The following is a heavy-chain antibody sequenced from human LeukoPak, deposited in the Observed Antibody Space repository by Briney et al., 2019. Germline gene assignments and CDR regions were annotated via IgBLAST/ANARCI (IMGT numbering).Heavy chain of an antibody. CDR2: IGGSGGST. Sequence: GGSLRLSCAASGFTFSTSAMTWVRQAPGKGLEWVSAIGGSGGSTYYADSVKGRFTVSRDNSKNTLYLQMNSLRAEDTAVYYCARSYSSGWSTSXYWGQGTLVTV. V-gene: IGHV3-23*01. CDR1: GFTFSTSA. J-gene: IGHJ4*02. CDR3: ARSYSSGWSTSXY. D-gene: IGHD6-19*01.